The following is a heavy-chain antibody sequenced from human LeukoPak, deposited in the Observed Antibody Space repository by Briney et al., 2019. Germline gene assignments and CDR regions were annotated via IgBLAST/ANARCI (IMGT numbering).Heavy chain of an antibody. J-gene: IGHJ3*02. CDR1: GGSFSTHY. D-gene: IGHD4-17*01. Sequence: SGTLSLTCSISGGSFSTHYWTWIRQPPGKGLEWIGYVLYNGITNYNPSLRGRITISVDTSQNQFSLSLRSVTAADTAVYYCARDLTTVTKGFDIWGQGTMVTVSS. CDR3: ARDLTTVTKGFDI. V-gene: IGHV4-59*11. CDR2: VLYNGIT.